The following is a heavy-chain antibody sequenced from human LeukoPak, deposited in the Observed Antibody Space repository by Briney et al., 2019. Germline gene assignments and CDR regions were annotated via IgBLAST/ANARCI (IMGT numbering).Heavy chain of an antibody. CDR2: IYYSGST. CDR3: AREKSGIVVVPAATNNWFDP. CDR1: GGSISSYY. D-gene: IGHD2-2*01. J-gene: IGHJ5*02. V-gene: IGHV4-59*01. Sequence: SETLSLTCTVSGGSISSYYWSWIRQPPGKGLEWIGYIYYSGSTNYNPSLKSRVTISVDTSKNQFSLKLSSVTAADTAVYYCAREKSGIVVVPAATNNWFDPWGQGTLVIVSS.